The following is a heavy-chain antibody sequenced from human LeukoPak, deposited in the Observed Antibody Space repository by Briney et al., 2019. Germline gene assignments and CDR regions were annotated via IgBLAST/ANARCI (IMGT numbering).Heavy chain of an antibody. J-gene: IGHJ4*02. CDR3: AKGSYYDSSGSFYFDY. Sequence: GGSLRLSCAASGFTFSSHAMSWVRQAPGKGLEWVSGISGSGDNTYYADSVKGRFTISRDNSKNTLYVQVNSLGTEDTAAYYCAKGSYYDSSGSFYFDYWGQGTLVTVSS. D-gene: IGHD3-22*01. CDR1: GFTFSSHA. CDR2: ISGSGDNT. V-gene: IGHV3-23*01.